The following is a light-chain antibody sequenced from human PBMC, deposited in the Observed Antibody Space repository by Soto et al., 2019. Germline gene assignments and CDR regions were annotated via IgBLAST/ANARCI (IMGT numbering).Light chain of an antibody. CDR2: DAS. CDR3: QQFSSYPLT. V-gene: IGKV3-20*01. Sequence: EFVLTQSPGTVSLSPGERATLXXRASQTVRNNYLAWYQQKPGQAPRXXIYDASSRATGIPDRFSGGGSGTDFTLTISRLEPEDFAVYYCQQFSSYPLTFGGGTKVDIK. CDR1: QTVRNNY. J-gene: IGKJ4*01.